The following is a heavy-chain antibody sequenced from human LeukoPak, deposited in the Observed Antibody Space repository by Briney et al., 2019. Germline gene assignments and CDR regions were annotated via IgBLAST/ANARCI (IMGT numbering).Heavy chain of an antibody. D-gene: IGHD3-10*01. V-gene: IGHV3-53*01. Sequence: GGSLRLSCAASGFTVSSNYMSWVRQAAGKGLEWVSVIYSGGSTYYADSVKGRFTISRDNSKNTLYLQMNSLRAEDTAVYYCARAYGSGSYYTWEDWFDPWGQGTLVTVSS. J-gene: IGHJ5*02. CDR1: GFTVSSNY. CDR3: ARAYGSGSYYTWEDWFDP. CDR2: IYSGGST.